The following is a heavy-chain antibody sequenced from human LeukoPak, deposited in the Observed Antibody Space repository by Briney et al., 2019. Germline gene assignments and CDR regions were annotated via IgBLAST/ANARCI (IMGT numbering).Heavy chain of an antibody. V-gene: IGHV4-59*01. CDR1: GGSISNYY. D-gene: IGHD3-10*01. CDR2: IYYSGST. CDR3: ARSLMVRGVAPHY. Sequence: SETLSLTCTVSGGSISNYYWSWIRQPPGKGLEWIGYIYYSGSTNYNPSLKSRVTISVDTSKNQFSLKLSSVTAADTAVYYCARSLMVRGVAPHYWGQGTLVTVSS. J-gene: IGHJ4*02.